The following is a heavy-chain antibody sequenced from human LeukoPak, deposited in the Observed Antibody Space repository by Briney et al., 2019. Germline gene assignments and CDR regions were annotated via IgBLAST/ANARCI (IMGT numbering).Heavy chain of an antibody. Sequence: SETLSLTCTVSGGSISSGGYYWSWIRQHPGKGLEWIGYIYYSGSTYYNPSLKSRVTISVDTSKNQFSLKLSSVTAADTAVYYCARERSTVTAEYFDLWGRGTLVTVSS. V-gene: IGHV4-31*03. J-gene: IGHJ2*01. CDR1: GGSISSGGYY. CDR3: ARERSTVTAEYFDL. D-gene: IGHD4-17*01. CDR2: IYYSGST.